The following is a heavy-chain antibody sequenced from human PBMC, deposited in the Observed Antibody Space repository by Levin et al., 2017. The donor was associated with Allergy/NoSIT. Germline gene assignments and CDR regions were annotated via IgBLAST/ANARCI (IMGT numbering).Heavy chain of an antibody. J-gene: IGHJ4*02. Sequence: GGSLRLSCAASEFSFSSYSMNWVRQAPGKRLEWVSYISSSRNTIYYADSVKGRFTISRDNAKNSLYLQMNSLRDEDTAVYYCARGYYYDGPAYFDYWGQGTLVTVSS. CDR2: ISSSRNTI. CDR3: ARGYYYDGPAYFDY. D-gene: IGHD3-22*01. CDR1: EFSFSSYS. V-gene: IGHV3-48*02.